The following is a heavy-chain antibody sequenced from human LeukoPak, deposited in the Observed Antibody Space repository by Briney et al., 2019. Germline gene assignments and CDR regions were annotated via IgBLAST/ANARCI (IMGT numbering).Heavy chain of an antibody. CDR3: ARDHYYDSSGYYYGLSLDY. D-gene: IGHD3-22*01. Sequence: GGSLRLSCAASGFTFSNYAMSWVRQAPGKGLEWVSAVVGGGGSTFYADSVKGRFTISRDNSKNTLYLQMNSLRAEDTAVYYCARDHYYDSSGYYYGLSLDYWGQGTLVTVSS. CDR1: GFTFSNYA. V-gene: IGHV3-23*01. CDR2: VVGGGGST. J-gene: IGHJ4*02.